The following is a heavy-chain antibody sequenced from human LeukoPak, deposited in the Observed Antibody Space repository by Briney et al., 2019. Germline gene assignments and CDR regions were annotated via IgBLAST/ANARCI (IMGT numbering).Heavy chain of an antibody. V-gene: IGHV3-23*01. Sequence: PGGSLRLSCAASGFTFSDFYMSWIRQAPGKGLEWVSAISGSGGSTYYADSVKGRFTISRDNSKNTLYLQMNSLRAEDTAVYYCAKVSLGGMKFDYWGQGTLVTVSS. CDR3: AKVSLGGMKFDY. D-gene: IGHD3-16*01. CDR2: ISGSGGST. CDR1: GFTFSDFY. J-gene: IGHJ4*02.